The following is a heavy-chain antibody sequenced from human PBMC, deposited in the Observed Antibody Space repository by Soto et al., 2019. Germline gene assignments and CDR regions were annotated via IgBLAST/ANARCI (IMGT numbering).Heavy chain of an antibody. D-gene: IGHD3-3*01. CDR1: GNTFTSYA. CDR2: INAGNGNT. J-gene: IGHJ6*03. V-gene: IGHV1-3*01. Sequence: ASVKVSWKASGNTFTSYAMDLGRQAPGQRLEGMGWINAGNGNTKYSQKFQGRVTITRDTSASTAYMELSSLRSEDTAVYYCAREGVDFWSGSYYYYYMDVWGKGTTVTVSS. CDR3: AREGVDFWSGSYYYYYMDV.